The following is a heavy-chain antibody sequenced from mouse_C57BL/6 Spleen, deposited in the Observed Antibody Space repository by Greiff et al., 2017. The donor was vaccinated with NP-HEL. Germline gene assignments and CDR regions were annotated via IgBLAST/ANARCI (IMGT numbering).Heavy chain of an antibody. V-gene: IGHV1-64*01. CDR2: IHPNSGST. D-gene: IGHD2-2*01. J-gene: IGHJ2*01. CDR3: ARYGVTGGYFDY. Sequence: QVQLQQPGAELVKPGASVKLSCKASGYTFTSYWMHWVKQRPGQGLEWIGMIHPNSGSTNYNEKFKSKATLTVDKSSSTAYMQLSSLTSEDSAVYYCARYGVTGGYFDYWGQGTTLTVSS. CDR1: GYTFTSYW.